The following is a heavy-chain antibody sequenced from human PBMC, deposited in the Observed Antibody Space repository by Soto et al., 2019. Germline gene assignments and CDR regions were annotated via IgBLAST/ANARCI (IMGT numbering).Heavy chain of an antibody. CDR3: AYGSGSPYYLDY. V-gene: IGHV4-31*03. CDR1: GGSISSSGYY. CDR2: IYYGGST. D-gene: IGHD3-10*01. Sequence: QVQLQESGPGLVKPSQTLSVTCTVSGGSISSSGYYWSWVRQLPGKGLEWIGYIYYGGSTYYSPSLKSRVTISIDTSKNQFSLKLTSVTAADTAAYFCAYGSGSPYYLDYWGQGALVTVSS. J-gene: IGHJ4*02.